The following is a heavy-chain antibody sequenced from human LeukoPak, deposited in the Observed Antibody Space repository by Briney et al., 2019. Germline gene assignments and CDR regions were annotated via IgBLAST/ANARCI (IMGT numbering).Heavy chain of an antibody. CDR1: GVTFSNAR. CDR3: MSDLDN. Sequence: GGSLRLSCANSGVTFSNARVNLVRPAQRQGLEWVGRIKTKGEGGTVDYAAPVKGRFTISRDDSKNTLYLQMNSLKTEDTAIYYCMSDLDNWGQGTLVTVSS. J-gene: IGHJ4*02. CDR2: IKTKGEGGTV. V-gene: IGHV3-15*01.